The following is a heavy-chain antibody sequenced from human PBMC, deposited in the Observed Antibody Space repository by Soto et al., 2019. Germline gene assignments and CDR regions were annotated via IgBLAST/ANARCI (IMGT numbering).Heavy chain of an antibody. CDR1: GGSISEKY. D-gene: IGHD6-13*01. J-gene: IGHJ5*02. V-gene: IGHV4-4*07. CDR2: IFANGHT. Sequence: SETLSLTCIVSGGSISEKYWNWVRQPPGKGLEWIGLIFANGHTDFNPSLKSRVTMSVDASKNQFSLRLTSMTAADTAVYYCVASLAASGLNWLDPWGRGTLVTVSS. CDR3: VASLAASGLNWLDP.